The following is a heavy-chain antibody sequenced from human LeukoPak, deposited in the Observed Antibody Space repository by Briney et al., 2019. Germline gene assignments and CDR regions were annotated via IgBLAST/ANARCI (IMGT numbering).Heavy chain of an antibody. CDR2: INGDGSRT. V-gene: IGHV3-74*01. Sequence: GGSLRLSRAASGFTFSSHWMNWVRQAPGKGLLCVSRINGDGSRTSHADPVKGRFTISRDNAKNTVYLQMNSLRAEDSAMYYCARGYCSGGNCFPGPDYWGQGILVTVSS. CDR1: GFTFSSHW. D-gene: IGHD2-15*01. CDR3: ARGYCSGGNCFPGPDY. J-gene: IGHJ4*02.